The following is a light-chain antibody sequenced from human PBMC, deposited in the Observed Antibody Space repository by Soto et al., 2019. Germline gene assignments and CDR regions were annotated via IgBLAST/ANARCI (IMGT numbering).Light chain of an antibody. CDR1: TGAVTSGLS. J-gene: IGLJ2*01. CDR2: ATT. V-gene: IGLV7-43*01. CDR3: LLVYGGKHPV. Sequence: QTVVTQEPSQTVSPGGTVTLTCATSTGAVTSGLSPNWFQQKPGQPPRALIYATTNKHSWTPARFSGSLIGGKAALTLSGVQPEDEADYYCLLVYGGKHPVFGGGTKLTIL.